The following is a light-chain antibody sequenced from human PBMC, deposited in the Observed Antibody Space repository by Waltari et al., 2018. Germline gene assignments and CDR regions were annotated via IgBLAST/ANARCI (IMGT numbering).Light chain of an antibody. CDR2: QAS. V-gene: IGKV1-5*03. J-gene: IGKJ1*01. CDR3: QQHNNSWT. CDR1: QSVANR. Sequence: DIQMTQSPSTLSASVGDKVTITCRASQSVANRVALYRQKPGEAPKVLIYQASTLATGVPSRFSGSGSGTEFTLTISRLKPDDFARYYCQQHNNSWTFGQGTTVEVK.